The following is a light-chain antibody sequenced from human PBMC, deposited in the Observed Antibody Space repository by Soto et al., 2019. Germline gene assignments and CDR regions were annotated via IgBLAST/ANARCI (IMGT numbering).Light chain of an antibody. V-gene: IGKV4-1*01. CDR2: WAS. CDR1: QSVLYSSNNKNY. J-gene: IGKJ1*01. CDR3: QQYYSTPRT. Sequence: DIVMTQSPDSLAVSLGDRATINCKSSQSVLYSSNNKNYLAWYQQKPGQPPKLLIYWASTRESWVPDRFSGSGSGTDFTLTISSLQAEDVAVYYCQQYYSTPRTFGQGTKVEIK.